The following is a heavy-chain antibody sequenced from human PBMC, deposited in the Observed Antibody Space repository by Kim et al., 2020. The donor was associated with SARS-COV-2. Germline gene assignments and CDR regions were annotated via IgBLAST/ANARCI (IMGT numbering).Heavy chain of an antibody. Sequence: SETLSLTCTVSGGSISSSSYYWGWIRQPPGKGLEWIGSIYYSGSTYYNPSLKSRVTISVDTSKNQFSLKLSSVTAADTAVDYCARQRRRAAAGTGNYFDYWGQGTLVTVSS. CDR2: IYYSGST. D-gene: IGHD6-13*01. V-gene: IGHV4-39*01. CDR3: ARQRRRAAAGTGNYFDY. CDR1: GGSISSSSYY. J-gene: IGHJ4*02.